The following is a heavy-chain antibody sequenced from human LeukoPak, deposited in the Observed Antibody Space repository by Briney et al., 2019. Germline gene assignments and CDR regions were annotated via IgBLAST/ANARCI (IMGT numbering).Heavy chain of an antibody. Sequence: SETLSLTCTVSGGSISSYYWGRIRQPPGKGLEWIGTIYYSGSTYYNPSLKSRVTISVDTSKNQFSLKLSSVTAADTAVYYCARQEVYCSSTSCYARGYSYGTFFDYWGQGTLVTVSS. J-gene: IGHJ4*02. CDR1: GGSISSYY. CDR3: ARQEVYCSSTSCYARGYSYGTFFDY. CDR2: IYYSGST. V-gene: IGHV4-39*01. D-gene: IGHD2-2*01.